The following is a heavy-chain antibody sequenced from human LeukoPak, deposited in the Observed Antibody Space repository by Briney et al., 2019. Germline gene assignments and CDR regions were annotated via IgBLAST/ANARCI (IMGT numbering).Heavy chain of an antibody. Sequence: SGTLSLTCTVSGGSISSSNWWSWVRQPPGRGLEWIAEIFPSGDTNYIPSLKSRLTISLDKSKNQFSLKLNSVTAADTAVYYCARGVGGGSSADWFDPWGQGTLVTVSS. V-gene: IGHV4-4*02. D-gene: IGHD3-10*01. CDR1: GGSISSSNW. CDR2: IFPSGDT. J-gene: IGHJ5*02. CDR3: ARGVGGGSSADWFDP.